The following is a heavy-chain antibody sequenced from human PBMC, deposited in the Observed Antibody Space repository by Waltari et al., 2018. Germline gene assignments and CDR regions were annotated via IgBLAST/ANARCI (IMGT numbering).Heavy chain of an antibody. J-gene: IGHJ5*02. D-gene: IGHD6-19*01. Sequence: QVQLQESGPGLVKPSETLSLTCTVSGCSISSYYWSWVRQHPGKGLEWIGYMYYSGSTNDNPYRKSRVTISVETAKNQFPLKLSVVTAADTAVYYCARAARAVAGHGWFDPWGQGTLVTVSS. CDR2: MYYSGST. CDR1: GCSISSYY. V-gene: IGHV4-59*01. CDR3: ARAARAVAGHGWFDP.